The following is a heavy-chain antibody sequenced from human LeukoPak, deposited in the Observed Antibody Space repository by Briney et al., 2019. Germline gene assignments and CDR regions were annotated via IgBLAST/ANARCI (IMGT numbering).Heavy chain of an antibody. CDR2: IHHSGST. Sequence: SATLPLTSAASGGSISSNDYCWSWIRQPPGKGLERIGYIHHSGSTYYNPSLKSRVTISVDRSKNQFSLKLSSVTAADTAVYYCASALSGWDDAFDIGCQGTMVTVSS. J-gene: IGHJ3*02. V-gene: IGHV4-30-2*01. CDR1: GGSISSNDYC. D-gene: IGHD3-22*01. CDR3: ASALSGWDDAFDI.